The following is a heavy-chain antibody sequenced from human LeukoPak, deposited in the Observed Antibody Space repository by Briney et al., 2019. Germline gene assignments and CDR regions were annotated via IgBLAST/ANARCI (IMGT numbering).Heavy chain of an antibody. V-gene: IGHV3-21*01. CDR2: ISSSSSYI. CDR1: GFTFSSYS. D-gene: IGHD4-23*01. CDR3: ARGTTVVIIRYYYYMDV. Sequence: GGSLRLSCAASGFTFSSYSMNWVRQAPGKGLEWVSSISSSSSYIYYADSVKGRFTISRDNAKNSLYLQMNSLRAEDTAVYYCARGTTVVIIRYYYYMDVWGKGTAVTVSS. J-gene: IGHJ6*03.